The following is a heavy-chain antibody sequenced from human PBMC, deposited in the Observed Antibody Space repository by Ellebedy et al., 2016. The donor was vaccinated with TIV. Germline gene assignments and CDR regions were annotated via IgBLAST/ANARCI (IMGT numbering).Heavy chain of an antibody. J-gene: IGHJ6*02. V-gene: IGHV1-69*13. CDR2: IITLFGTT. CDR3: AGGLVYCSSPSCVVYYYYGMDV. CDR1: GGTFSSYA. D-gene: IGHD2-2*01. Sequence: SVKVSXKASGGTFSSYAISWVRQAPGQGLEWMGGIITLFGTTKYAQKFQGRVTITADESTSAAYMELSSLRSEDTAVYYCAGGLVYCSSPSCVVYYYYGMDVWGQGTTVTVSS.